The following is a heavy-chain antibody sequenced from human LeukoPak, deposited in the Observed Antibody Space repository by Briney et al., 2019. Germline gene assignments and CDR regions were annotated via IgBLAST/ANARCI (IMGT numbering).Heavy chain of an antibody. CDR2: IYTSGRT. V-gene: IGHV4-4*07. CDR3: ARDVAAAGTIDY. D-gene: IGHD6-13*01. J-gene: IGHJ4*02. Sequence: SETLSLTCTVSGGSISSYYWSWIRQPAGQGLEWIGRIYTSGRTNYNPSLKSRVTMSVDTSKNQFSLKLSSVTAADTAVYYCARDVAAAGTIDYWGQGTLVTVSS. CDR1: GGSISSYY.